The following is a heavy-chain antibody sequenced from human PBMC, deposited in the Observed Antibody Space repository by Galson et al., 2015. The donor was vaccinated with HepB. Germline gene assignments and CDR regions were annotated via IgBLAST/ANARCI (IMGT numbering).Heavy chain of an antibody. V-gene: IGHV3-74*01. CDR1: GFTVGSYW. Sequence: ALRLSCAASGFTVGSYWMHGVRQAPGKGLVCLSRIEADGSSTYYAVSVEGRFTVSRDNAKNTLYLQMDSLRAEDTAVYYCARGVSSSQDYWGQGTLVTVSS. D-gene: IGHD6-6*01. CDR3: ARGVSSSQDY. J-gene: IGHJ4*02. CDR2: IEADGSST.